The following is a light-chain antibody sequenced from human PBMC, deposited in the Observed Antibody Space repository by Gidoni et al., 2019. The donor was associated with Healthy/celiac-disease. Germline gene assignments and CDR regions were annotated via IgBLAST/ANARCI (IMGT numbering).Light chain of an antibody. CDR1: QSVGSN. CDR2: GAS. V-gene: IGKV3-15*01. J-gene: IGKJ1*01. CDR3: QQYSGGPPLT. Sequence: IVMTQSPATLSVSPGERATLSCRASQSVGSNLAWYQHKPGQAPRLLISGASTRATGVPARFSGSVSGTEFTLTINGLQSEDFAVYYCQQYSGGPPLTFGQGTKVDLK.